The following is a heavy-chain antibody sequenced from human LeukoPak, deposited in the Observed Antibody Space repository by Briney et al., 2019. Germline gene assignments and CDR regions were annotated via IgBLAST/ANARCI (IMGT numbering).Heavy chain of an antibody. CDR3: ARDASFKPDY. CDR2: INSDGSST. V-gene: IGHV3-74*01. CDR1: GFTFSIYW. J-gene: IGHJ4*02. Sequence: PGGSLRLSXAVSGFTFSIYWMHWIRQAPGKGLVWVSRINSDGSSTSYADFVKGRFTISRDNAKNTLYLQMNSLRAEDTAVYYCARDASFKPDYWGQGTLVTVSS.